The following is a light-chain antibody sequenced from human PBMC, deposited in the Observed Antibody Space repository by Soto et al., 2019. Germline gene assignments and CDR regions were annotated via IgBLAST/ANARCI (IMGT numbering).Light chain of an antibody. Sequence: QSALTQPASVSGSPGQSITISCTGTGSDVGGYNFVSWYQQHPGKAPKLMIYDVSNRPSGVSNRFSGSKSGNTASLTISGLQAEDEGDYYCSSYTSSSTLYVFGTGTKVTV. J-gene: IGLJ1*01. CDR1: GSDVGGYNF. CDR2: DVS. V-gene: IGLV2-14*01. CDR3: SSYTSSSTLYV.